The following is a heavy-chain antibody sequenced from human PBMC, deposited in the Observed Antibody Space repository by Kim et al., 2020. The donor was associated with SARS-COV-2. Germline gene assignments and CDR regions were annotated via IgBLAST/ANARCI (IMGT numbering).Heavy chain of an antibody. CDR2: ISSGSGYT. V-gene: IGHV3-11*05. D-gene: IGHD2-15*01. CDR3: ARDPRLVVVGMGWFDP. J-gene: IGHJ5*02. Sequence: GGSLRLSCAASGFTFSDYYMSWIRQSPGKGLECISYISSGSGYTNYADSVKGRFTISRDDAKNSLYLQMNSLRAEDTGVYYCARDPRLVVVGMGWFDPWCQENPVTVSS. CDR1: GFTFSDYY.